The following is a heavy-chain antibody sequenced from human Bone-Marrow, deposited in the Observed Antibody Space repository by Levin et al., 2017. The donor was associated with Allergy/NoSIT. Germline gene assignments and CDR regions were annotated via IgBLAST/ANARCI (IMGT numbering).Heavy chain of an antibody. Sequence: TLSLTCTFSGFSLSTSGVRVCWIRQPPGKALEWLARIDWDNDTFYSTSLKTRLSIFKDTSKNQVVLTMTNMDPVDTATYYCARMATTGTLDQWGQGTLVTVSS. CDR2: IDWDNDT. CDR3: ARMATTGTLDQ. J-gene: IGHJ4*02. CDR1: GFSLSTSGVR. V-gene: IGHV2-70*04. D-gene: IGHD1-1*01.